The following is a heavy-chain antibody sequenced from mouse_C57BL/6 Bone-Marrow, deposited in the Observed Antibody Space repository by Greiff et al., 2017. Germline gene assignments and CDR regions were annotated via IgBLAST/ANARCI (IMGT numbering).Heavy chain of an antibody. V-gene: IGHV1-69*01. CDR2: IDPSDSYT. D-gene: IGHD2-5*01. Sequence: VQLQQPGAELVMPGASVKLSCKASGYTFTSYWMHWVKQRPGKGLEWIGEIDPSDSYTNYNQKFKGKSKLTVDQSSSTAYMQLRSLTSEDYAVYYCARDYYSNRYYAMDYWGQGTSVTVSS. J-gene: IGHJ4*01. CDR1: GYTFTSYW. CDR3: ARDYYSNRYYAMDY.